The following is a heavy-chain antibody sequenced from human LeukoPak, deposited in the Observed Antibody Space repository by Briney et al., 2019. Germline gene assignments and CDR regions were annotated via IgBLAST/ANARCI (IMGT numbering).Heavy chain of an antibody. D-gene: IGHD6-19*01. CDR2: IRSKANSYAT. V-gene: IGHV3-73*01. CDR1: VFTFSGSA. CDR3: TRPGSGWDYYYYYYMDV. Sequence: GVSLKLSCAASVFTFSGSAMPWVRQASGKGVEWVGRIRSKANSYATAYAASVKGRFTISRDVSKNTAYLQMNSLKTEDTAVYYCTRPGSGWDYYYYYYMDVWGKGTTVTVSS. J-gene: IGHJ6*03.